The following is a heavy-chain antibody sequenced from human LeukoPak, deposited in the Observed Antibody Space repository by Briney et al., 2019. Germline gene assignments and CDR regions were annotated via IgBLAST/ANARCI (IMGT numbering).Heavy chain of an antibody. CDR3: ARDHTYYYDSSSYVDDALDI. V-gene: IGHV1-2*02. D-gene: IGHD3-22*01. Sequence: ASVRVSCKSSGFPFTGRYMHWVRQAPGQGLEWIGYINPTRGDTYYSEKFRGRVTMTRDTSIRTAYMELNRLSSDDTAVYFCARDHTYYYDSSSYVDDALDIWGQGTMVTVFS. CDR2: INPTRGDT. J-gene: IGHJ3*02. CDR1: GFPFTGRY.